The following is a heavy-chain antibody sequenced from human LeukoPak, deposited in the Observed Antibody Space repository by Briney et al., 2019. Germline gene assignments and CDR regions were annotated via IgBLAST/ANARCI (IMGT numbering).Heavy chain of an antibody. V-gene: IGHV3-21*01. Sequence: PGGSLRLSCAASGFTFSTYSMTWVRQAPGKGLEWVSSINSNSGYILYTDSVKGRFTISRDNAKNSLSLQMNSLRAEDTAVYYCARSGRAFDYWGQGTLVTVSS. CDR3: ARSGRAFDY. J-gene: IGHJ4*02. CDR2: INSNSGYI. CDR1: GFTFSTYS. D-gene: IGHD1-26*01.